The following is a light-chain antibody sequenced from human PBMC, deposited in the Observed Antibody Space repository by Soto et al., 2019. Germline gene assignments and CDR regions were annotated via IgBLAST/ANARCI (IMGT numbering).Light chain of an antibody. V-gene: IGKV3-15*01. CDR3: QQYGSSPTT. CDR1: QSVSHN. J-gene: IGKJ1*01. Sequence: EIVMTQSPATLSVSPGEGATLSCRASQSVSHNLAWYQQKPGQAPRLLIYGASTRATGIPTRFSGSGSGTEFTLTISSLQSEDFAVYYCQQYGSSPTTFGQGTKVEIK. CDR2: GAS.